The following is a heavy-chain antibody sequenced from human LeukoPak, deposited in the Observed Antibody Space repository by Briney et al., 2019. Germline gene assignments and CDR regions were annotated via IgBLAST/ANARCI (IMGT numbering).Heavy chain of an antibody. J-gene: IGHJ4*02. D-gene: IGHD6-19*01. CDR3: AKVGSGWHQIDY. CDR1: GFTLSIYG. CDR2: IRYDGTSQ. V-gene: IGHV3-30*02. Sequence: GGSLRLSCATSGFTLSIYGMHWVRQAPGKGLEWVAFIRYDGTSQYYADSVKGRFTISRDNSKNTLYLQMNSLRAEDTAVYYCAKVGSGWHQIDYWGQGTLVTVSS.